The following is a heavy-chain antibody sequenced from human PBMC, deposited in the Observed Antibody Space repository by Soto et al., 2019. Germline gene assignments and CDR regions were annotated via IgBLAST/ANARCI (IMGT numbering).Heavy chain of an antibody. CDR1: GFTFDIYA. Sequence: EVQLVDSGGGLVQPGRSLRLSCAASGFTFDIYAMHWVRQAPGKGLEWVSSISWNSGTRGYADSVKGRFTISRDNAKNSLYLQMDSIRTEDTAFYYCAKELGGYSYGYELDHWGQGTLVAVSS. CDR3: AKELGGYSYGYELDH. CDR2: ISWNSGTR. J-gene: IGHJ4*02. V-gene: IGHV3-9*01. D-gene: IGHD5-18*01.